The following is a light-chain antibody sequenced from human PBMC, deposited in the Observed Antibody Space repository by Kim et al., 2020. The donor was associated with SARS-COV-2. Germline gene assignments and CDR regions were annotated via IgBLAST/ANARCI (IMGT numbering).Light chain of an antibody. CDR3: QQSAFTPWT. CDR1: QSISSY. CDR2: AAS. V-gene: IGKV1-39*01. Sequence: ASVGSRVTITCRASQSISSYLSWYQQKPGKAPKLLIHAASRLQSGVPSRFTGSGSGTDFTLTIGSLQPEDFAIYYCQQSAFTPWTFGQGTKVDIK. J-gene: IGKJ1*01.